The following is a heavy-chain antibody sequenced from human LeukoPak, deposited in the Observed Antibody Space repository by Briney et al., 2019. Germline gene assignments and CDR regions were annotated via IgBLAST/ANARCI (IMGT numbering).Heavy chain of an antibody. CDR3: ARQESSSWYRGYYYMDV. Sequence: GESLQISCKGSGYSFTSYWIGWVRQMPGKGLEWMGIIYPGDSDTRYSPSFQGQVTISADKSISTAYLQWSSLKASDTAMYYCARQESSSWYRGYYYMDVWGKGTTVTVSS. CDR2: IYPGDSDT. V-gene: IGHV5-51*01. CDR1: GYSFTSYW. D-gene: IGHD6-13*01. J-gene: IGHJ6*03.